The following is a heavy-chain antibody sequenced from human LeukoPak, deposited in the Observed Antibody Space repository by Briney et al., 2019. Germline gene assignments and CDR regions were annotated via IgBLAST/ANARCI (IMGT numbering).Heavy chain of an antibody. CDR3: ARNELLWFGESLRTNWFDP. V-gene: IGHV4-39*07. J-gene: IGHJ5*02. D-gene: IGHD3-10*01. CDR1: GGSISSSSDY. CDR2: IYYSGST. Sequence: PSETLSLTCTVSGGSISSSSDYWGWIRQPPGKGLEWIGSIYYSGSTYYNPSLKSRVTISVDTSKNQFSLKLSSVTAADTAVYYCARNELLWFGESLRTNWFDPWGQGTLVTVSS.